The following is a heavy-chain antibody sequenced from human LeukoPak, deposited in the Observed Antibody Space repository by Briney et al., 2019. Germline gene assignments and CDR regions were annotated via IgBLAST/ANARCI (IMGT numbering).Heavy chain of an antibody. Sequence: ASGPTLVNPTQTLTLTCTFSGFSLSTSGMCVSWIRQPPGKALEWLARIDWDDDKYYSTSLKTRLTISEDTSKNQVVLTMTNMDPVDTATYYCARSIAVAASFDYWGQGTLVTVSS. CDR1: GFSLSTSGMC. CDR2: IDWDDDK. CDR3: ARSIAVAASFDY. D-gene: IGHD6-19*01. V-gene: IGHV2-70*11. J-gene: IGHJ4*02.